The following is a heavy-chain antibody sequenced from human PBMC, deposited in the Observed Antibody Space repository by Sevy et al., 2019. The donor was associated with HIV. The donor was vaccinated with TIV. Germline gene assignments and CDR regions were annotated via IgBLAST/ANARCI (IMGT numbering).Heavy chain of an antibody. D-gene: IGHD2-15*01. Sequence: EGSLRLSCAASGFTFSDYYMSWIRQAPGKVLEWVSYIRSSGSTIYYADSVKGRFTISRDNAKNSLYLQMNSLRAEDTAVYYCAREGLKGHVGAFDIWGQGTMVTVSS. V-gene: IGHV3-11*01. CDR3: AREGLKGHVGAFDI. CDR1: GFTFSDYY. J-gene: IGHJ3*02. CDR2: IRSSGSTI.